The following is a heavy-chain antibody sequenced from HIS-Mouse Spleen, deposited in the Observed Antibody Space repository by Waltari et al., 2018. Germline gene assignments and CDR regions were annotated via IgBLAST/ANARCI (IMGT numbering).Heavy chain of an antibody. CDR3: AREGDSGSYCDY. D-gene: IGHD1-26*01. V-gene: IGHV3-7*01. Sequence: EVQLVESGGGLVQPGGSLRLSCAASGFTFSSYWMSWVRQATGKGLEWGANIKQDGSEKDYVDYVNGRFTISRDNAKNSLYLQMNSLRAEDTAVYYCAREGDSGSYCDYWGQGTLVTVSS. CDR1: GFTFSSYW. J-gene: IGHJ4*02. CDR2: IKQDGSEK.